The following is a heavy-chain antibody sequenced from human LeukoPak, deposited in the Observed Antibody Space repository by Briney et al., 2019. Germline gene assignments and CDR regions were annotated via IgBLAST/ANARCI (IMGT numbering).Heavy chain of an antibody. CDR3: AKDPSWSGYFDY. Sequence: PGGSLRLSCAASGFTFSSYAMSWVRQAPGKGLEWVSAISGSGGSTYYADSVKGRFTISRDNSKNTQCLQMNSLRAEDTAVYYCAKDPSWSGYFDYWGQGTLVTVSS. CDR1: GFTFSSYA. D-gene: IGHD6-13*01. J-gene: IGHJ4*02. V-gene: IGHV3-23*01. CDR2: ISGSGGST.